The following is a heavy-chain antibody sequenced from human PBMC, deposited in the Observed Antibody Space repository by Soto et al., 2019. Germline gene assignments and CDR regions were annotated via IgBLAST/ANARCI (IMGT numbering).Heavy chain of an antibody. CDR2: IQGGGSI. Sequence: EVLLDESGGGFVQPGGSLRLSCAASGFTVSNNYMTWVRQAPGKGLEWVSVIQGGGSISYADSVMDRFTISRDSSKNTVFLDMNSLRPEDTAVYFCARGEGSGSNALGDWGQVTLVTVSS. J-gene: IGHJ4*02. D-gene: IGHD3-10*01. CDR3: ARGEGSGSNALGD. V-gene: IGHV3-66*01. CDR1: GFTVSNNY.